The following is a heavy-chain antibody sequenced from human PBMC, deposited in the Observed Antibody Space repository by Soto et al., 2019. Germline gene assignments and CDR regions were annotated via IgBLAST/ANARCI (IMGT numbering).Heavy chain of an antibody. V-gene: IGHV1-69*06. CDR3: ASTKYDSSAYYYWYLGL. J-gene: IGHJ2*01. CDR2: IIPIFGTA. Sequence: QVELAQSGAEVKKPGSSVKVSCQASEDTFRNYAISWVRQAPGQGLEWMGGIIPIFGTANYAQKFQGRVRITAETSANTVYLELSSLRSEDTAVYYCASTKYDSSAYYYWYLGLWGRDPLVTVSS. D-gene: IGHD3-22*01. CDR1: EDTFRNYA.